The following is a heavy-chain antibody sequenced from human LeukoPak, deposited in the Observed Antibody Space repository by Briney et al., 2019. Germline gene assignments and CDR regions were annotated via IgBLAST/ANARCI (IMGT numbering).Heavy chain of an antibody. V-gene: IGHV3-48*03. CDR1: GFTFSSYA. D-gene: IGHD7-27*01. CDR2: ISSSGSTI. J-gene: IGHJ4*02. Sequence: TGGSLRLSCAASGFTFSSYAMNWVRQAPGKGLEWVSYISSSGSTIYYADSVKGRFTISRDNAKNSLYLQMNSLRAEDTAVYYCARGVWGRHFDYWGQGTLVTVSS. CDR3: ARGVWGRHFDY.